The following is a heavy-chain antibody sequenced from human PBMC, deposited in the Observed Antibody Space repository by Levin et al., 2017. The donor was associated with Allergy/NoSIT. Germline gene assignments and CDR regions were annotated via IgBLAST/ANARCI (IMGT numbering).Heavy chain of an antibody. CDR1: GFTFSSYS. D-gene: IGHD1-1*01. CDR3: ARDQPTRQGPYYYYGMDV. V-gene: IGHV3-21*01. Sequence: GGSLRLSCAASGFTFSSYSMNWVRQAPGKGLEWVSSISSSSSYIYYADSVKGRFTISRDNAKNSLYLQMNSLRAEDTAVYYCARDQPTRQGPYYYYGMDVWGQGTTVTVSS. J-gene: IGHJ6*02. CDR2: ISSSSSYI.